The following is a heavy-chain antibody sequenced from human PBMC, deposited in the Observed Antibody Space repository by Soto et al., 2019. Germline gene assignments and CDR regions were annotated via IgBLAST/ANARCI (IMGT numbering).Heavy chain of an antibody. CDR2: ISYDGSNK. CDR3: ARDGIAAAGTNYYYGMDV. J-gene: IGHJ6*02. CDR1: GFTFSSYA. Sequence: LRLSCAASGFTFSSYAMHWVRQAPGKGLEWVAVISYDGSNKYYADSVKGRFTISRDNSKNTLYLQMNSLRAEDTAVYYCARDGIAAAGTNYYYGMDVWGQGTTVTVSS. V-gene: IGHV3-30-3*01. D-gene: IGHD6-13*01.